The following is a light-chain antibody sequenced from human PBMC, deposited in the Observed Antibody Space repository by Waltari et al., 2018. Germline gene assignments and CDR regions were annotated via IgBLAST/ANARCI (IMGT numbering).Light chain of an antibody. CDR2: TAS. V-gene: IGKV1-12*01. Sequence: DIQMTQSPASVSASVGDRVTITCRASQDISSWLAWYQQKPGKAPKLLTYTASSLQSGVPSRFSGSGSGTAFTLTITSLQPEDFATYYCQQVDSFPLTFGGGTKVDIK. CDR1: QDISSW. CDR3: QQVDSFPLT. J-gene: IGKJ4*01.